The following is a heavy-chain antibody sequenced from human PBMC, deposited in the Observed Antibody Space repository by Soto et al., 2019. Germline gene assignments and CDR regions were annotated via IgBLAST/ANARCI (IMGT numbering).Heavy chain of an antibody. CDR2: IIPILGIA. Sequence: QVQLVQSGAEVKKPGSSVKVSCKASGGTFSSYTISWVRQAPGQGLEWMGRIIPILGIANYAQKFQGRVTITADKSPRTTYMELSRLRSEDTAWYYCARARAVACTTHYCGMDVWGQGTTVTVSS. CDR1: GGTFSSYT. V-gene: IGHV1-69*02. J-gene: IGHJ6*02. CDR3: ARARAVACTTHYCGMDV. D-gene: IGHD6-19*01.